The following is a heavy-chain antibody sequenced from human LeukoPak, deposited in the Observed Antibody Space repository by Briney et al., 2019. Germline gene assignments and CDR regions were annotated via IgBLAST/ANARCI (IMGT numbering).Heavy chain of an antibody. Sequence: PGGSLRLSCAASGFTFSSYAMSWVLQAPGKGLEWVSAISGSGGSTYYADSVKGRFTISRDNSKNTLYLQMNSLRAEDTAVYYCAKDRGYDSSGLDYWGQGTLVTVSS. V-gene: IGHV3-23*01. CDR3: AKDRGYDSSGLDY. CDR2: ISGSGGST. D-gene: IGHD3-22*01. CDR1: GFTFSSYA. J-gene: IGHJ4*02.